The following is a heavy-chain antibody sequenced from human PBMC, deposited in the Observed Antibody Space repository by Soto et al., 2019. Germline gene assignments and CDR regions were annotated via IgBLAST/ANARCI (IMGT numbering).Heavy chain of an antibody. D-gene: IGHD4-17*01. CDR2: ISYDGSNK. J-gene: IGHJ4*02. V-gene: IGHV3-30-3*01. Sequence: QVQLVESGGGVVQPGRSLRLSCAASGFTFSSYAMHWVRQAPGKGLEWVAVISYDGSNKYYADSVKGRFTISRDNSKNTLYLQMNSLRAEDTAVYYCARDMTTVTPGSGYWGQGTLVTVSS. CDR1: GFTFSSYA. CDR3: ARDMTTVTPGSGY.